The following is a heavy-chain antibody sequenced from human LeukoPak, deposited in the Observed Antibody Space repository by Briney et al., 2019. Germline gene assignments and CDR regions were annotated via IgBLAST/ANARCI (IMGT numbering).Heavy chain of an antibody. Sequence: ASVKVSCKASGYTFTGYYMHWVRQAPGQGLEWMGWINPNSGGTNYAQKFQGRVTMTRDTSISTAYMELSRLRSDDTAVYYCARVSGGSWALDHWGQGTLVTVSS. CDR1: GYTFTGYY. CDR2: INPNSGGT. D-gene: IGHD2-15*01. J-gene: IGHJ4*02. CDR3: ARVSGGSWALDH. V-gene: IGHV1-2*02.